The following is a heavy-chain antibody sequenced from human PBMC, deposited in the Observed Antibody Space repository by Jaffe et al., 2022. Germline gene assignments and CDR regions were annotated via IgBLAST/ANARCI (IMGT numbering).Heavy chain of an antibody. J-gene: IGHJ4*02. CDR2: INTDGRTT. V-gene: IGHV3-74*01. CDR3: ARGGNYYFDI. Sequence: EVQLVESGGDVVQPGGSLRLACAASGFTFSNYWIHWVRQAPGKGLVWVSRINTDGRTTNSAEGRFTISRDNAKNTVYLQMSSLRAEDTAVYYCARGGNYYFDIWGQGTLVTVSS. D-gene: IGHD1-1*01. CDR1: GFTFSNYW.